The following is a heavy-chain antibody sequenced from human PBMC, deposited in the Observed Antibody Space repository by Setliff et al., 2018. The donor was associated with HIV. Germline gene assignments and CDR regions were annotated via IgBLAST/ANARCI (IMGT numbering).Heavy chain of an antibody. CDR1: GYSISSGYY. D-gene: IGHD3-3*01. Sequence: PSETLSLTCAVSGYSISSGYYWGWIRQPPGKGLEWIGSIYHSGSTYYNPSLKSRVTISVDTSKNQFSLKLSSVTAADTAVYYCARSRPFCDIWGQGTMVTVS. V-gene: IGHV4-38-2*01. J-gene: IGHJ3*02. CDR3: ARSRPFCDI. CDR2: IYHSGST.